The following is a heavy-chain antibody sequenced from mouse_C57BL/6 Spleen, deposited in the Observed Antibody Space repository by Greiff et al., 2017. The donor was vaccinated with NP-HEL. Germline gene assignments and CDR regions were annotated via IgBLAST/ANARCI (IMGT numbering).Heavy chain of an antibody. D-gene: IGHD2-4*01. V-gene: IGHV1-62-2*01. CDR3: ARHEEDYDGGGYYAMDY. J-gene: IGHJ4*01. CDR1: GYTFTEYT. Sequence: VQLQQSGAELVKPGASVKLSCKASGYTFTEYTIHWVKQRSGQGLEWIGWFYPGSGSIKYNEKFKDKATLTADKSSSTVYMELSRLTSEDSAVYFCARHEEDYDGGGYYAMDYWGQGTSVTVSS. CDR2: FYPGSGSI.